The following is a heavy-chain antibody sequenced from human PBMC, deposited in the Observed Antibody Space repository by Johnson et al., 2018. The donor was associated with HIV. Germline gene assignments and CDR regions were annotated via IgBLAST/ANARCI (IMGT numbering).Heavy chain of an antibody. Sequence: QVQLVESGGGVVQPGRSLRLSCAASGFTFSNYGMHWVRQAPGKGLEWVAGTWFDGRKQYYSDSVRGRFIISRDNSRNTLYLQMNSLTAEDTAVYYCAKDQASVGTGEYAFDIWGQGTMVTVSS. D-gene: IGHD7-27*01. V-gene: IGHV3-33*06. CDR2: TWFDGRKQ. J-gene: IGHJ3*02. CDR3: AKDQASVGTGEYAFDI. CDR1: GFTFSNYG.